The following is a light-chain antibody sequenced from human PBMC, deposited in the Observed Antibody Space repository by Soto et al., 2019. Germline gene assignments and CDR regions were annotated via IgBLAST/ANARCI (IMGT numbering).Light chain of an antibody. CDR1: SSNIGSNA. V-gene: IGLV1-36*01. CDR2: YDD. CDR3: AAWDDSLNGRV. Sequence: QSVLTQPPSVSGAPRQRVTISCSGSSSNIGSNAVNWYQQLPGKAPKLLIYYDDMVPSGVSDRFSASKSGTSASLAISRLQSEDEADYYCAAWDDSLNGRVFGGGTKVTVL. J-gene: IGLJ3*02.